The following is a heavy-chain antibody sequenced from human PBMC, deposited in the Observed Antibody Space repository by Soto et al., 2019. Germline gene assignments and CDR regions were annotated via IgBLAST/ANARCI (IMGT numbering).Heavy chain of an antibody. J-gene: IGHJ4*02. Sequence: QITLKESGPTLVKPTQTLTLTCTFSGFSLSTSGVGVGWIRQPPGKALEWLALIYWDDDKRYSPSLKSRLTITKATSKNQVVLTLTNMDPLDTARYCCAHLYSSSWVSDYWGQGTLVTVS. CDR3: AHLYSSSWVSDY. D-gene: IGHD6-13*01. CDR2: IYWDDDK. CDR1: GFSLSTSGVG. V-gene: IGHV2-5*02.